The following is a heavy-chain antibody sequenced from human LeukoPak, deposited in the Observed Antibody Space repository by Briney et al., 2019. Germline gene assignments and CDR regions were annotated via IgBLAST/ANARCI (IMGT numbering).Heavy chain of an antibody. Sequence: GGSPRLSCAASGFTFSSYGMHWVRQAPGKGLEWVAVIWYDGSNKYYADSVKGRFTISRDNSKNTLYLQMNSLRAEDTAVYYCARDRSPTAMALGYWGQGTLVAVSS. CDR1: GFTFSSYG. J-gene: IGHJ4*02. CDR2: IWYDGSNK. D-gene: IGHD5-18*01. CDR3: ARDRSPTAMALGY. V-gene: IGHV3-33*01.